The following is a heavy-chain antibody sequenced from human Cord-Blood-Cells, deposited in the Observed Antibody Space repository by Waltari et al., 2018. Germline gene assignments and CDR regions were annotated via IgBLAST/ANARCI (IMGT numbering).Heavy chain of an antibody. CDR3: AKDSSSWYYFDY. Sequence: EVQLVESGVGLVQPGRSLRLSCAASGFTFGDYAMHWVRQAPGKGLEWVSGISWNSGSIGYADSVKGRFTISRDNAKNSLYLQMNSLRAEDTALYYCAKDSSSWYYFDYWGQGTLVTVSS. CDR1: GFTFGDYA. V-gene: IGHV3-9*01. CDR2: ISWNSGSI. D-gene: IGHD6-13*01. J-gene: IGHJ4*02.